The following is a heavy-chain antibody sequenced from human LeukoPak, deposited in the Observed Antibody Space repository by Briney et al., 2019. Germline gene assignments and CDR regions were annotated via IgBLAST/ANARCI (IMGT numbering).Heavy chain of an antibody. CDR2: ISWDGGST. J-gene: IGHJ4*02. CDR1: GFTFDDYA. Sequence: PGGSLRLSCAASGFTFDDYAMHWVRQAPGKGLEWVSLISWDGGSTYYADSVKGRFTISRDNSKNSLYLQMNSLRAEDTALYYCVCQAAGTDFYFDYWGQGTLVTVSS. D-gene: IGHD6-13*01. CDR3: VCQAAGTDFYFDY. V-gene: IGHV3-43D*04.